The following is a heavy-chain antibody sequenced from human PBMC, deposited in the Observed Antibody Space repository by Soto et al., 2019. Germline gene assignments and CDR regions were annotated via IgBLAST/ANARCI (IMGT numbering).Heavy chain of an antibody. Sequence: QVQLVQSGAEVKKPGSSVKVSCKASGGTFSSYAISWVRQAPGQGLEWMGGIIPIFGTADYAQKFQGRVTLTADESTSKAYMELSSRRTEDTAMYYCATHEIGHCISASCYKGGYYYGMDVWGQGTTVTVSS. V-gene: IGHV1-69*12. J-gene: IGHJ6*02. D-gene: IGHD2-2*02. CDR1: GGTFSSYA. CDR3: ATHEIGHCISASCYKGGYYYGMDV. CDR2: IIPIFGTA.